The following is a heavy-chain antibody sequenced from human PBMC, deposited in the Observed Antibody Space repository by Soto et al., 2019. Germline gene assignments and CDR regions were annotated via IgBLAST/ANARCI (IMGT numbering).Heavy chain of an antibody. Sequence: EVQLVESGGDWVQPGGSLRLSCAASGFTFSDYAMNWVRQAPGKGLEWVSYISNDNTYYADSVKGRFTISRDNARNSLYLQMNSLRAGDTAVYYCARDRSSRMDVWGKGTTVTVSS. V-gene: IGHV3-48*01. CDR2: ISNDNT. J-gene: IGHJ6*04. CDR1: GFTFSDYA. CDR3: ARDRSSRMDV.